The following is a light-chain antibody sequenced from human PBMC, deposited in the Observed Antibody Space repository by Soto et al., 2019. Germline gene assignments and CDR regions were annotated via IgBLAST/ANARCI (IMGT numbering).Light chain of an antibody. CDR3: EAWDDSLSVVV. CDR2: RDN. J-gene: IGLJ2*01. CDR1: SSNIGSNY. V-gene: IGLV1-47*01. Sequence: QAVVTQPPSASGTPGQRVTISCSGSSSNIGSNYVFWYQQLPGTAPKLLIYRDNQRPSGVPDRFSGSTSGTSASLAISGLRSEDEDDAYCEAWDDSLSVVVFGGGTKVTVL.